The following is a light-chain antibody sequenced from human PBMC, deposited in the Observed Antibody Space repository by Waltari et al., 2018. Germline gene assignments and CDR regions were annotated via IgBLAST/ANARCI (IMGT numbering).Light chain of an antibody. CDR3: QRRSNAPPWT. CDR2: DAS. CDR1: RSVRTS. V-gene: IGKV3-11*01. J-gene: IGKJ1*01. Sequence: GGGRSVRTSLAWYQHKPGQAPSLLIYDASTRATDIPARFSSSGSGTDCTLTISSLEPEDFAVYYCQRRSNAPPWTFGQGTTVEVK.